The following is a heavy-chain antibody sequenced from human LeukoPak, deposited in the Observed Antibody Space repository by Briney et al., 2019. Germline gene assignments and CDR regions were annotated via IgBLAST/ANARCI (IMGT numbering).Heavy chain of an antibody. J-gene: IGHJ4*02. CDR3: AKGGGGFCSGVSCYPRD. CDR2: ILNDGSNK. CDR1: GFTFSSYG. V-gene: IGHV3-30*18. D-gene: IGHD2-15*01. Sequence: GGSLRLSCAASGFTFSSYGMHWVRQAPGKGLEWVAIILNDGSNKYYADSVKGRFTISRDNSKNTLYLQMNSLRAEDTAVYYCAKGGGGFCSGVSCYPRDWGQGTLVTVSS.